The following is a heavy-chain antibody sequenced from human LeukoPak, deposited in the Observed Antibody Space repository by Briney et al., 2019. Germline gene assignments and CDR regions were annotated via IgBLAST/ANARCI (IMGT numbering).Heavy chain of an antibody. CDR1: GFTFTTYT. CDR2: ISGSGGST. J-gene: IGHJ1*01. D-gene: IGHD4-23*01. V-gene: IGHV3-23*01. CDR3: AKGGITVVTPRCFQH. Sequence: GGSLRLSCAASGFTFTTYTMSWVRQAPGKGLEWVSAISGSGGSTYYADSVKGRFTISRDNSKNTLDLQMNSLRAEDTALYYCAKGGITVVTPRCFQHWGQGTLVTVSS.